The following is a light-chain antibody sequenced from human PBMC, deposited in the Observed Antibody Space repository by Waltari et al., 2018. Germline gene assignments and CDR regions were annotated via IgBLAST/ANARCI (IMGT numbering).Light chain of an antibody. J-gene: IGLJ3*02. CDR3: CSYAGSYTWV. Sequence: QSALTQPRSVSGSPGQSVTISCTGTSSDVGGYNYVSWYQQHPGKAPQLMIYEVSKRPAGVRDRFSGSKAGNTASLTISGLQAEDEADYYCCSYAGSYTWVFGGGTKLTVL. CDR2: EVS. CDR1: SSDVGGYNY. V-gene: IGLV2-11*01.